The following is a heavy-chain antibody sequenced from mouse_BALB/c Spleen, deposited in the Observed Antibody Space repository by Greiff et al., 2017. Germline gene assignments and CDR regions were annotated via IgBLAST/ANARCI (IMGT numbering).Heavy chain of an antibody. V-gene: IGHV5-4*02. Sequence: EVQLVESGGGLVKPGGSLKLSCAASGFTFSDYYMYWVRQTPEQRLEWVATISDGGSYTYYPDSVKGRFTISRDNAKNNLYLQMSSLKSEDTAMYYCARDGLYGSSVLAYWGQGTLVTVSA. J-gene: IGHJ3*01. D-gene: IGHD1-1*01. CDR3: ARDGLYGSSVLAY. CDR1: GFTFSDYY. CDR2: ISDGGSYT.